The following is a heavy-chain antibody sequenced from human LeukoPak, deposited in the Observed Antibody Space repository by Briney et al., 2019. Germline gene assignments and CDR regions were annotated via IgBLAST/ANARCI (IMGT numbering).Heavy chain of an antibody. D-gene: IGHD3-22*01. J-gene: IGHJ3*02. CDR2: INAGNGNT. Sequence: ASVKVSCKASGGTFSSYAISWVRQAPGQRLEWMGWINAGNGNTKYSQKFQGRVTITRDTSASTAYMELSSLRSEDTAVYYCAWGSSGYSERGDAFDIWGQGTMVTVSS. CDR3: AWGSSGYSERGDAFDI. CDR1: GGTFSSYA. V-gene: IGHV1-3*01.